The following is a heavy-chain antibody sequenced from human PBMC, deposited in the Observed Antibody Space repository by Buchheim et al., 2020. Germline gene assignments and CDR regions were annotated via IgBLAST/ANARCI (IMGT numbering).Heavy chain of an antibody. V-gene: IGHV4-34*01. Sequence: QVQLQQWGAGLLKPSETLSLPCAVYGGSFSGYYWSWIRQPPGKGLEWIGEINHSGSTNYNPSLKSRVTISVDTSKNQFSLKLSSVTAADTAVYYCARGGYYGSGSYFKGGANYYYYYMDVWGKGTT. CDR1: GGSFSGYY. CDR3: ARGGYYGSGSYFKGGANYYYYYMDV. D-gene: IGHD3-10*01. CDR2: INHSGST. J-gene: IGHJ6*03.